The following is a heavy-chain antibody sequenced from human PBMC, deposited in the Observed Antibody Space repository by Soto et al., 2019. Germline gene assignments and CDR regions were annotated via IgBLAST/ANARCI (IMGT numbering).Heavy chain of an antibody. V-gene: IGHV4-4*07. CDR1: GGSISSYY. Sequence: PSETLSLTCTVSGGSISSYYWSWIRQPAGKGLEWIGRIYTSGSTNYNPSLKSRVTMSVDTSKNQFSLKRSSVTAADTAVYYCARVATVLRGAYYYYYGMDVWGQGTTVTVSS. J-gene: IGHJ6*02. CDR2: IYTSGST. CDR3: ARVATVLRGAYYYYYGMDV. D-gene: IGHD4-17*01.